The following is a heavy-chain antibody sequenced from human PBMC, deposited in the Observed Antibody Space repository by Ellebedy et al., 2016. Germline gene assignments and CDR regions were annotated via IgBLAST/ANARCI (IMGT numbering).Heavy chain of an antibody. J-gene: IGHJ6*02. V-gene: IGHV3-30*03. D-gene: IGHD6-13*01. CDR3: ARDFGGSSWYVGDYGMDV. CDR1: GFTFSSYG. CDR2: ISYDGSNK. Sequence: GESLKISCAASGFTFSSYGMHWVRQAPGKGLEWVAVISYDGSNKYYADSVKGRFTISRDNSKNTLYLQMNSLRAEDTAVYYCARDFGGSSWYVGDYGMDVWGQGTTVTVSS.